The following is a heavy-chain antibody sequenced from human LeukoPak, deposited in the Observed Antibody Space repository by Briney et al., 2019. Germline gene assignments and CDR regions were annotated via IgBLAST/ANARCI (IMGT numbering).Heavy chain of an antibody. CDR1: GGSFSGYY. D-gene: IGHD6-19*01. CDR3: ARGIRGYSSGWYYFDY. CDR2: INHSGST. V-gene: IGHV4-34*01. Sequence: SETLSVTCAVYGGSFSGYYWSWIRQPPGNGLEWIGEINHSGSTNYNPSLKSRVTISVDTSKNQFSLKLSSVTAADTAVYYCARGIRGYSSGWYYFDYWGQGTLVTVSS. J-gene: IGHJ4*02.